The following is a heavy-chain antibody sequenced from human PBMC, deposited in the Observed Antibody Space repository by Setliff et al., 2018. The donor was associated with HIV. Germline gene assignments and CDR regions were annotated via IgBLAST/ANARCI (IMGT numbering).Heavy chain of an antibody. V-gene: IGHV1-69*13. Sequence: ASVKVSCKASGGAFSSYAISWVRQAPGQGLEWMGRVIPIFDRSHYAEKFQGRLTITADESTSTVYMELSSLRSEDTAVYYCARDSRDIVVVIAPEPEPYYYYGMDVWGEGTTVTVSS. CDR3: ARDSRDIVVVIAPEPEPYYYYGMDV. CDR2: VIPIFDRS. D-gene: IGHD2-15*01. J-gene: IGHJ6*04. CDR1: GGAFSSYA.